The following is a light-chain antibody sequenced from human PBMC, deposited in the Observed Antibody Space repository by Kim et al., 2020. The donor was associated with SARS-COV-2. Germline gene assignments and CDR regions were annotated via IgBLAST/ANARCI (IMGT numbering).Light chain of an antibody. V-gene: IGKV3-20*01. J-gene: IGKJ1*01. Sequence: SPGERATLSCRASESVSGNHLGWFQQKPGQPPRLLIYAASIRATGIPDRFSGSVSGTDFSLTISRLEPEDFAVYYCQQYGASPPWTFGLGTKVEIK. CDR3: QQYGASPPWT. CDR1: ESVSGNH. CDR2: AAS.